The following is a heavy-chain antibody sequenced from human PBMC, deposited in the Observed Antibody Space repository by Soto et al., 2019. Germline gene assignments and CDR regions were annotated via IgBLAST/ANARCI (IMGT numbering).Heavy chain of an antibody. Sequence: QVQLVQSGAELKKPGSSVKVSCKASGDTFSFYTINWVRQAPGLGLEWMGRVNPILSMSNYAQKFQGRVTXTXDXTTSTAYRELRSLRSEDTAFYYCATSYGSGYRAFDYWGQGALVTVSS. J-gene: IGHJ4*02. V-gene: IGHV1-69*02. CDR3: ATSYGSGYRAFDY. CDR2: VNPILSMS. CDR1: GDTFSFYT. D-gene: IGHD3-10*01.